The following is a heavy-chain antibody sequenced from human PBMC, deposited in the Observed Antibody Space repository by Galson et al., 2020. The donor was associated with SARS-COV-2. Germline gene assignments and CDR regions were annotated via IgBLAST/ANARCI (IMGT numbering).Heavy chain of an antibody. CDR1: DNSIRSGFK. D-gene: IGHD2-21*02. V-gene: IGHV4-38-2*02. Sequence: SETLSLTCTVSDNSIRSGFKWVWIRQSPTKGLEWIGSIHHSGTTFYNPSIKSRLTISQDTSKNQFSLRLSSVTAADTAVYYCTRAGDWPFDTWGQGALVTVSS. CDR2: IHHSGTT. CDR3: TRAGDWPFDT. J-gene: IGHJ4*02.